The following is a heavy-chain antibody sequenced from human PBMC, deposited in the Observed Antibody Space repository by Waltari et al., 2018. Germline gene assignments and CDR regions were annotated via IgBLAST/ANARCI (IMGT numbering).Heavy chain of an antibody. CDR2: IYHSGNT. CDR1: GGSISGYY. Sequence: QVQLQESGPGLVKPSETLSLTCTVSGGSISGYYWSWIRQPPGKGLEWIGYIYHSGNTNYNPALKSRVTISVDTSKNQFSLKLSSVTAADTAMYYCARSRSSSWYLFDYWGQGTLVTVSS. J-gene: IGHJ4*02. CDR3: ARSRSSSWYLFDY. V-gene: IGHV4-59*01. D-gene: IGHD6-13*01.